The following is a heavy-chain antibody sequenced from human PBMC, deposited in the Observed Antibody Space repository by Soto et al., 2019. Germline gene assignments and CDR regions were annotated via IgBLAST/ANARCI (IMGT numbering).Heavy chain of an antibody. CDR1: GFTFSNYW. J-gene: IGHJ4*02. Sequence: PGGSLRLSCAASGFTFSNYWMSWVRQAPGKGLEWVANIKQDGSEKYYVDSVKGRFTISRDNAKNSLYLQMSSLRVEDTAVFYCARDPGTSGPGYFDYWGPGTLVTVSS. CDR3: ARDPGTSGPGYFDY. D-gene: IGHD3-10*01. V-gene: IGHV3-7*03. CDR2: IKQDGSEK.